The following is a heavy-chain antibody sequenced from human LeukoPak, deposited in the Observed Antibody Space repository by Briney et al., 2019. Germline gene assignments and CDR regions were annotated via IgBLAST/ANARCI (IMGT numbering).Heavy chain of an antibody. D-gene: IGHD5-24*01. J-gene: IGHJ4*02. V-gene: IGHV5-51*01. CDR3: AKRLRDGYNSDPYYFDQ. CDR1: GYSFTNYW. CDR2: IFLGDTYT. Sequence: GESLQISCRDSGYSFTNYWIAWVRQMPGKGLEWMGIIFLGDTYTKYTPSFEGQVTISADKSTSTAYLQWSSLKASDTAIYYCAKRLRDGYNSDPYYFDQWGLGTLVTVSS.